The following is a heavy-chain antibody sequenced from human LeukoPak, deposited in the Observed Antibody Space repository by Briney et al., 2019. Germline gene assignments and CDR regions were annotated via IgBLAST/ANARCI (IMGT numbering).Heavy chain of an antibody. V-gene: IGHV4-39*01. CDR3: ERNYYGSSWYQSSAF. CDR1: GGSISSSSYY. D-gene: IGHD6-13*01. CDR2: IYYSGST. J-gene: IGHJ4*02. Sequence: SETLSLTCTVAGGSISSSSYYSGSIRQPPGEWLELIGTIYYSGSTYYTPSLQSRVTLSVHPSKNPLSLELRSVPAAHTGVSYCERNYYGSSWYQSSAFCGQGTLVTVSS.